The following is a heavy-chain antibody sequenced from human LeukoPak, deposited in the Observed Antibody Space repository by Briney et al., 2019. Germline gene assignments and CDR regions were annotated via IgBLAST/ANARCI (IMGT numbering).Heavy chain of an antibody. Sequence: GGSLRLSCAASGFTISSYGMHWVRQARGKGLEWVAVISYDGSNKYYADSVKGRFTISRDNSKNTLYLQMNSLRAEDTAVYYCAKLVGSSPQYGMDVWGKGTTVTVSS. CDR2: ISYDGSNK. CDR3: AKLVGSSPQYGMDV. D-gene: IGHD6-13*01. V-gene: IGHV3-30*18. CDR1: GFTISSYG. J-gene: IGHJ6*04.